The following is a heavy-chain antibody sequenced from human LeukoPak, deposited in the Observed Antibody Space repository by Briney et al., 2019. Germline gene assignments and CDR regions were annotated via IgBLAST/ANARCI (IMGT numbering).Heavy chain of an antibody. D-gene: IGHD6-19*01. J-gene: IGHJ4*02. V-gene: IGHV3-11*06. CDR3: ARGEGSSGWYGVDY. Sequence: GGSLRLSCAASGFTFSDYYMSWIRQAPGKGLEWVSYISSGSSYTNYADSVKGRFTISRDNAKNSLYLQMNSLRAEDTAVYYCARGEGSSGWYGVDYWGQGTLVTVSS. CDR2: ISSGSSYT. CDR1: GFTFSDYY.